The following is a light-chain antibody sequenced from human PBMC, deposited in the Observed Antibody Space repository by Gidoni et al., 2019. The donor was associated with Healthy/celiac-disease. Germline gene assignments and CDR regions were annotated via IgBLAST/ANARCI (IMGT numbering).Light chain of an antibody. J-gene: IGLJ2*01. CDR2: YKSDSDK. V-gene: IGLV5-45*03. CDR3: EIWHSSDVV. CDR1: SGINVGTYR. Sequence: QAVLTQPSSLPASPGESASLTCTLRSGINVGTYRIYWYQQTPGSPPQYLLGYKSDSDKQQGSGVPIRFSGSKDASANAGLLRIAGLQSEDEAYYYCEIWHSSDVVFGGGTKLTVL.